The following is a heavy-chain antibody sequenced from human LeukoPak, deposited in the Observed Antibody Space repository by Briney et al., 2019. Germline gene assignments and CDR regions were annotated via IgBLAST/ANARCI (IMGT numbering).Heavy chain of an antibody. CDR1: GGTFSSYA. CDR3: ARAPTYANWFDP. D-gene: IGHD2-8*01. V-gene: IGHV1-69*05. CDR2: IIPIFGTA. Sequence: ASVKVSCKASGGTFSSYAISWVRQAPGQGLEWMGRIIPIFGTANYAQKFQGRVTITTDESTSTAYTELSSLRSEDTAVYYCARAPTYANWFDPWGQGTLVTVSS. J-gene: IGHJ5*02.